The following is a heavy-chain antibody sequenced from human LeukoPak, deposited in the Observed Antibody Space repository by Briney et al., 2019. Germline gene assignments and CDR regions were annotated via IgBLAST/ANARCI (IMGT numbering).Heavy chain of an antibody. CDR2: VYNSGTT. Sequence: SETLSLTCTASGASIRRYYWSWIRQPPGKGLEWIGYVYNSGTTNYNPSLKSRVTISVDTSKNQFSLKLTSVTAADTAVYYCAQTTGWPGFDFWGQGTLVTVSS. V-gene: IGHV4-59*01. J-gene: IGHJ4*02. CDR1: GASIRRYY. D-gene: IGHD6-19*01. CDR3: AQTTGWPGFDF.